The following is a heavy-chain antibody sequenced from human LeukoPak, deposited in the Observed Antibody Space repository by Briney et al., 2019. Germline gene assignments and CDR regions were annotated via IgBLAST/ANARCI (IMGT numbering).Heavy chain of an antibody. Sequence: ASVKVSCKASGYTFTSYYMHWVRQAPGQGLEWMGWINPNSGGTNYAQKFQGRVTMTRDTSISTAYMELSRLRSDDTAVYYCARDLRSWDYYDSSGYFPSDYWGQGTLVTVSS. CDR1: GYTFTSYY. D-gene: IGHD3-22*01. J-gene: IGHJ4*02. CDR3: ARDLRSWDYYDSSGYFPSDY. V-gene: IGHV1-2*02. CDR2: INPNSGGT.